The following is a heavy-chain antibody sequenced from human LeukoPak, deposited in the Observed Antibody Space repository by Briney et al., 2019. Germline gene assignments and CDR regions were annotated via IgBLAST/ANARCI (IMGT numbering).Heavy chain of an antibody. V-gene: IGHV4-34*01. CDR2: ISHSGST. J-gene: IGHJ4*02. CDR1: GESFSDDY. D-gene: IGHD2-2*02. Sequence: SETRSLTCAVYGESFSDDYWTWIRQSPGKGLEWIGEISHSGSTNYNTFLKSRVTISLDTSKNQFSLKLSSVTAADTAVDYCARGAPAGYCSSTTCYILDYWGQGTLVTVSS. CDR3: ARGAPAGYCSSTTCYILDY.